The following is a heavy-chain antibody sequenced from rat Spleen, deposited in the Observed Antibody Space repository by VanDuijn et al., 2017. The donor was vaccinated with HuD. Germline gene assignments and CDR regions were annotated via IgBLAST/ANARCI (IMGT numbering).Heavy chain of an antibody. CDR2: IWGDGST. J-gene: IGHJ2*01. V-gene: IGHV2S61*01. D-gene: IGHD1-12*03. Sequence: QVQLKESGPGVVQSSQTLSLTCTVSGFSLISYAVNWVRQPPGKGLEWMGGIWGDGSTNYNSALKSRLSISMNTSKSQVFLKMNNLQTEDTAMYFCATQHYYDGYYRDNWGQGVMVTVSS. CDR3: ATQHYYDGYYRDN. CDR1: GFSLISYA.